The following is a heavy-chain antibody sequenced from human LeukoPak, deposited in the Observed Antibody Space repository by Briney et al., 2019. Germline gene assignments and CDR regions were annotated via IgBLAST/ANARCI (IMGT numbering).Heavy chain of an antibody. D-gene: IGHD3-22*01. V-gene: IGHV1-18*01. CDR1: GYIFTRYG. CDR3: ARDMGPTMILVVHVEAFDI. CDR2: ISAYNGNT. J-gene: IGHJ3*02. Sequence: GASVKVSCKASGYIFTRYGINWVRQAPGQGLEGMGWISAYNGNTNNAQKFQGRVTMTTDTSASTAYMEVRSLRSDDTAVYYCARDMGPTMILVVHVEAFDIWGQGTMVTVSS.